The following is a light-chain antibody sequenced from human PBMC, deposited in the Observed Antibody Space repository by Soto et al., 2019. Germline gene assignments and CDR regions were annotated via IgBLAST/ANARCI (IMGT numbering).Light chain of an antibody. V-gene: IGKV1-27*01. CDR2: AAS. CDR1: QGISNY. CDR3: QKYDSAPRA. Sequence: DTQMTQSPSSLSASVGDRVTITCRASQGISNYLAWYQQKSGKVPKLLIYAASTLQSGVPSRFSGSGSGTDFTLTISRLQPEDVASYYCQKYDSAPRAFGQGTKVEIK. J-gene: IGKJ1*01.